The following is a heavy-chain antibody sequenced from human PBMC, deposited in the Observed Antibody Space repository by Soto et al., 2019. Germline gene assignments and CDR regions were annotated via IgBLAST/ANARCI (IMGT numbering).Heavy chain of an antibody. D-gene: IGHD6-19*01. CDR3: AREGIAVPSNWFDP. J-gene: IGHJ5*02. V-gene: IGHV1-69*04. CDR1: GGTFSSYT. CDR2: IIPILGIA. Sequence: SVKVSCKASGGTFSSYTISWVRQAPGQGLEWMGRIIPILGIANYAQKFQGRVTITADKSTSTAYMELSSLRSEDTAVYYCAREGIAVPSNWFDPWGQGTLVTVSS.